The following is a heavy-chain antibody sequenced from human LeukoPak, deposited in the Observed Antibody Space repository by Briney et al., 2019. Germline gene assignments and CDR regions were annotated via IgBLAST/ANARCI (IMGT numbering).Heavy chain of an antibody. Sequence: GGSLRLSCAASGFTFSSYAMSWVRQAPGKGLVWVSRINTDGSRTSYADSVKGRFTSSRDNAKNTLYLQMNSLRAEDTAVYYCAREEEGDAFDIWGQGTMVTVSS. CDR1: GFTFSSYA. CDR2: INTDGSRT. V-gene: IGHV3-74*01. CDR3: AREEEGDAFDI. J-gene: IGHJ3*02.